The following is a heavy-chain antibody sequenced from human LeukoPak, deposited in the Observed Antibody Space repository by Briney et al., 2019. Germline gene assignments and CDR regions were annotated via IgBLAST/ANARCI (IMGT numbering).Heavy chain of an antibody. CDR3: AIRSYDRFTFDS. Sequence: PSETLSLTCAVSDYSIRSGYYWGWFRQPPGKGLEWIATTYHTGSTYYDPSLKSRVTISVDKSKNHFSLKVTSVTAADTAVYYCAIRSYDRFTFDSWGQGTLVTVSS. CDR1: DYSIRSGYY. D-gene: IGHD1-26*01. J-gene: IGHJ4*02. V-gene: IGHV4-38-2*01. CDR2: TYHTGST.